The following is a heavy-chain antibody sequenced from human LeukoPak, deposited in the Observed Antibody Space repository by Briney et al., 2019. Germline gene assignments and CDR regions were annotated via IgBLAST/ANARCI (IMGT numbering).Heavy chain of an antibody. J-gene: IGHJ1*01. CDR3: AKDDNYYDSSGYYYD. V-gene: IGHV3-23*01. Sequence: PGGSLRLSCAASGFTFSRYAMSWVRQAPGKGLKWVSAISGSGGSTYYADSVKGRFTISRDNSKNTLYLQMNSLRAEDTAVYYCAKDDNYYDSSGYYYDWGQGTLLTVSS. CDR2: ISGSGGST. CDR1: GFTFSRYA. D-gene: IGHD3-22*01.